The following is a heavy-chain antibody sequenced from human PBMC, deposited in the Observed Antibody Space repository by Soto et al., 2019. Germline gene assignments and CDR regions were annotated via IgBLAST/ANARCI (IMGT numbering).Heavy chain of an antibody. CDR3: ARRRSYSSGFFDY. V-gene: IGHV5-51*01. D-gene: IGHD6-19*01. Sequence: PGESLKISCKGAGYSFTNYWIAWVRRMPGKGLEWMGIIYPDDSDTRYSPSFQGQVTISADKSISTAYLQWSSLKASDSAMYYCARRRSYSSGFFDYWGQGTLVTVSS. J-gene: IGHJ4*02. CDR1: GYSFTNYW. CDR2: IYPDDSDT.